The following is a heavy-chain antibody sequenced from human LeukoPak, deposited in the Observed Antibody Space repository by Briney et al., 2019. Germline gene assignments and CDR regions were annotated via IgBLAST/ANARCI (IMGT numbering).Heavy chain of an antibody. J-gene: IGHJ4*02. CDR2: ISGSGGST. CDR1: GFTFSSYA. Sequence: GGSLRLSCAASGFTFSSYAMSWVRQAPGKGLEWVSAISGSGGSTYYADSVKGRFTISRDNTKNTLYLQMNSPRAEDTAVYYCAKDLALRYFDWLPKRDYWGQGTLVTVSS. D-gene: IGHD3-9*01. CDR3: AKDLALRYFDWLPKRDY. V-gene: IGHV3-23*01.